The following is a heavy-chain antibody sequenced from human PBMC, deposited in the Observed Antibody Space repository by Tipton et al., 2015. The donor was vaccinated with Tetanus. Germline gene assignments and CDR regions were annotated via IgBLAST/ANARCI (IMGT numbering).Heavy chain of an antibody. CDR1: GYTFTSYA. CDR3: ARDRCSDVTCYFEMGG. D-gene: IGHD2-15*01. Sequence: QLVQSGAEVKKPGASVKVSCKASGYTFTSYAMHWVRQAPGQRLEWMGWIGAYNGNTNYAQKLQGRVTMTTDTSTSTAYMELRSLRSDDTAVYYCARDRCSDVTCYFEMGGWGQGTLVTVSS. V-gene: IGHV1-18*01. J-gene: IGHJ4*02. CDR2: IGAYNGNT.